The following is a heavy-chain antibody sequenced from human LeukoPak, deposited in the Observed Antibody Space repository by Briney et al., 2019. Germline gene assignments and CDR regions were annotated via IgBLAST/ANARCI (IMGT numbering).Heavy chain of an antibody. J-gene: IGHJ4*02. CDR2: IKQDGNEK. CDR1: GFRFNTYW. V-gene: IGHV3-7*01. CDR3: ARSGRRFDY. Sequence: GSLRLSRAASGFRFNTYWMSWVRQAPGKGLEWVANIKQDGNEKYYADSVKGRFTISRDNAKNSLSLQMNSLRAEDTAVYYCARSGRRFDYWGQGTLVTVSS. D-gene: IGHD2-15*01.